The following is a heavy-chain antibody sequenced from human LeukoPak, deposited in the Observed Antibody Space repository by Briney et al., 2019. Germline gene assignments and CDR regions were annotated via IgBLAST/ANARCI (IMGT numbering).Heavy chain of an antibody. Sequence: PGGSLRLSCAASGFTFSSYSVNWARQAPGKGLEWVSSISTTSTYIYYADSVKGHFTISRDNAKSSLYLQMNSLRAEDTAVYYCARDVHSDYDYYAMDVWGQGTTVTVSS. V-gene: IGHV3-21*01. D-gene: IGHD4-11*01. J-gene: IGHJ6*02. CDR1: GFTFSSYS. CDR2: ISTTSTYI. CDR3: ARDVHSDYDYYAMDV.